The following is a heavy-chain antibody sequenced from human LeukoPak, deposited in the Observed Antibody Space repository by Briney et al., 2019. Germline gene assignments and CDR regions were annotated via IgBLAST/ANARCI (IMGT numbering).Heavy chain of an antibody. CDR3: AKDGYDSSGYFFDY. J-gene: IGHJ4*02. Sequence: GGSLRLSCAASGFTFSSYGMHWVRQAPGKGLEWVAFIRYDGSNKYYADSVKGRFTISRDNSKNTLYLQMNSLRAEDTAVYYCAKDGYDSSGYFFDYWGQGTQVTVSS. CDR1: GFTFSSYG. V-gene: IGHV3-30*02. D-gene: IGHD3-22*01. CDR2: IRYDGSNK.